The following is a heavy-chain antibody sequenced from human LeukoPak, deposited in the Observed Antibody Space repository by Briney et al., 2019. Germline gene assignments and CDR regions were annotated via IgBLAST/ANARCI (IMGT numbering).Heavy chain of an antibody. CDR1: GGSFSGYY. CDR2: INHSGST. D-gene: IGHD4-17*01. CDR3: ARSPLNTVTTLDP. V-gene: IGHV4-34*01. Sequence: SETLSLTCAVYGGSFSGYYWSWIRQPPGKGLEWIGEINHSGSTNYNPSLKSRVTISVDTSKNQFSLKLNSVTAADTAVYYCARSPLNTVTTLDPWGKGTLVTVSS. J-gene: IGHJ5*02.